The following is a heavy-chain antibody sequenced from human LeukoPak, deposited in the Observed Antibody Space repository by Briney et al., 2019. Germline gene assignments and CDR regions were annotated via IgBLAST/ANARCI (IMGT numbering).Heavy chain of an antibody. CDR3: VKEIVVVTATPGAFDI. CDR2: ISWNGNSI. CDR1: GFTFDDYA. J-gene: IGHJ3*02. Sequence: PGGSLRLSCAASGFTFDDYAMHWVRQAPGKGLEWVSGISWNGNSIAYADSVKGRFTITRDNAKNSLYLQMNSLLAEDTALYYCVKEIVVVTATPGAFDIWGQGTMVTVPS. V-gene: IGHV3-9*01. D-gene: IGHD2-21*02.